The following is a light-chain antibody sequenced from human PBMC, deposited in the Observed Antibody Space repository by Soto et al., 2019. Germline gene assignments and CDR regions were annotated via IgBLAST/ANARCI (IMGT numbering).Light chain of an antibody. CDR2: NNN. J-gene: IGLJ3*02. CDR1: RSNIGSNT. V-gene: IGLV1-44*01. CDR3: AAWDDNLNGSV. Sequence: QSVLTQPPSASGTPGQRVTISCSGSRSNIGSNTLNWYQQLPGTAPKLLIYNNNQRPSGVPDRFSGSKSGTSASLAISGLQSEDEADYYCAAWDDNLNGSVFGGGTKLTVL.